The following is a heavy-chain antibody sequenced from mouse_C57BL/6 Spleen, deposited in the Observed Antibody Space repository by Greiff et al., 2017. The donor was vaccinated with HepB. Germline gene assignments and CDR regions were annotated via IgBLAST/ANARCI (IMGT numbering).Heavy chain of an antibody. CDR3: ARGKITTVVADY. J-gene: IGHJ2*01. V-gene: IGHV1-64*01. D-gene: IGHD1-1*01. CDR2: IHPNSGST. CDR1: GYTFTSYW. Sequence: QVQLQQPGAELVKPGASVKLSCKASGYTFTSYWMHWVKQRPGQGLEWIGMIHPNSGSTNYNEKFKSKATLTVDKSSSTAYMQLSSLTSEDSAVYYGARGKITTVVADYWGQGTTLTVSS.